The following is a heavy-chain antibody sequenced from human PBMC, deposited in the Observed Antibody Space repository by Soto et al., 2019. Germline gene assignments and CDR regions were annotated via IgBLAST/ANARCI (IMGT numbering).Heavy chain of an antibody. CDR3: ARGGDWAGIFGVAELYGMDV. CDR2: IYTSGST. D-gene: IGHD3-3*01. Sequence: SETLSLTCAVSGGSISSGGYYWSWIRQPAGKGLEWIGRIYTSGSTNYNPSLKSRVTMSVDTSKNQFSLKLSSVTAADTAVYYCARGGDWAGIFGVAELYGMDVWGQGTTVTVSS. CDR1: GGSISSGGYY. V-gene: IGHV4-61*02. J-gene: IGHJ6*02.